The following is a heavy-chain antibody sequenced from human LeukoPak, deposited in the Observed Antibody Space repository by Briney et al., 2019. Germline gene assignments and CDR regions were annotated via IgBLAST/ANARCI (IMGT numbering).Heavy chain of an antibody. Sequence: SVKVSCKASGGTFSSYAISWVRQAPGQGLEWMGGIIPIFGTANYAQKFQGRVTITADESTSTAYMELSSLRSEDTAVYYCARESGIVVVPAAAFDIWGQGTMVTVSS. CDR1: GGTFSSYA. D-gene: IGHD2-2*01. CDR2: IIPIFGTA. J-gene: IGHJ3*02. V-gene: IGHV1-69*13. CDR3: ARESGIVVVPAAAFDI.